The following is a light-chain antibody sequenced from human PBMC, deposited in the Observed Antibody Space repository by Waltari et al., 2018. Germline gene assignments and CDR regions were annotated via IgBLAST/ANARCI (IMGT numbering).Light chain of an antibody. CDR2: EGN. CDR1: SSDVGTYNF. CDR3: YSYAGSGTWV. V-gene: IGLV2-23*01. Sequence: QSALTQPASVSGSPGPSIPISCTGPSSDVGTYNFRSWYQQNPGKAPKLMIYEGNKRPSGVSNRFSGSKAGNTASLTISGLQAEDEADYYCYSYAGSGTWVFGGGTKLTVL. J-gene: IGLJ3*02.